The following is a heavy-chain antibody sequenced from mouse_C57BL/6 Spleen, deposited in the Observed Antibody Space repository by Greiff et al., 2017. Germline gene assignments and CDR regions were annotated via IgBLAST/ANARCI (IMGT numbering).Heavy chain of an antibody. CDR1: GFNIKDDY. D-gene: IGHD1-1*02. CDR3: TTDSDGSWDS. CDR2: IDPENGDT. Sequence: EVKLMESGAELVRPGASVKLSCTASGFNIKDDYMHWVKQRPEQGLEWIGWIDPENGDTEYASKFQGKATIPADTSSNTAYLQLSSLTSEDTAVYYCTTDSDGSWDSWGQGTTLTVSS. J-gene: IGHJ2*01. V-gene: IGHV14-4*01.